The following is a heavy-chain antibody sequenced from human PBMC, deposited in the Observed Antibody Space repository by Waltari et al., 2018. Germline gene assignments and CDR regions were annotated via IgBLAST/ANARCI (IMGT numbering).Heavy chain of an antibody. Sequence: QVQLQESGPGLVKPSETLSLTCTVSGGSISSYYWSWIRQPAGKGLEWIGRIYTSGSTNYTPSLKRRVSMSVDTSKNQFSLKLSSVTAADTAVYYCARGGYYDSSGDCFDPWGQGTLVTVSS. V-gene: IGHV4-4*07. J-gene: IGHJ5*02. CDR1: GGSISSYY. CDR3: ARGGYYDSSGDCFDP. D-gene: IGHD3-22*01. CDR2: IYTSGST.